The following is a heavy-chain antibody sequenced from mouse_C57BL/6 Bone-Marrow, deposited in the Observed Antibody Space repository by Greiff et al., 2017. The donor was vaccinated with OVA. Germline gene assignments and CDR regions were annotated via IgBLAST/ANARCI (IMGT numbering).Heavy chain of an antibody. CDR2: IHPNSGST. CDR1: GYTFTSYW. Sequence: VQLQQPGAELVKPGASVKLSCKASGYTFTSYWMHWVKQRPGQGLEWIGMIHPNSGSTNYNEKFKSKATLTVDKSSSTAYMQLSSLTSEDSAVYYCARMGLRQGYYDYWGQGTTLTVSS. J-gene: IGHJ2*01. D-gene: IGHD2-4*01. CDR3: ARMGLRQGYYDY. V-gene: IGHV1-64*01.